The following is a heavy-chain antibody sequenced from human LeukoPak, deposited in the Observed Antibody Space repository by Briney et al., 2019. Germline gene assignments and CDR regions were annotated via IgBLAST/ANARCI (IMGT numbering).Heavy chain of an antibody. J-gene: IGHJ5*02. CDR2: ISPSGNII. V-gene: IGHV3-11*01. D-gene: IGHD4-11*01. Sequence: GGSLRLSCTTSGFPFRDFYLSWIRQAPGKGLEWISHISPSGNIIYYADSVKGRFTIFRDTAKNSVFLQMNSLRDEDTGVYYCARHVTVRWFGPWGQGTLVTVSS. CDR1: GFPFRDFY. CDR3: ARHVTVRWFGP.